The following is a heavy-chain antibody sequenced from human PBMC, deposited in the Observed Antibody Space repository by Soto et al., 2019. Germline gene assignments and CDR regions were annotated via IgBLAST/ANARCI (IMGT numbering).Heavy chain of an antibody. V-gene: IGHV3-21*05. CDR1: GFSFSDYS. CDR2: IKSSGSEI. D-gene: IGHD2-15*01. CDR3: VRTSLVVAAATREDY. J-gene: IGHJ4*02. Sequence: GGSLRLSCVGSGFSFSDYSMNWVRQAPGKGLEWVSYIKSSGSEIYYADSVKGRFTISRDNAKDTLYLQMNSLRAEDTAVYYCVRTSLVVAAATREDYWGQGTLVTVSS.